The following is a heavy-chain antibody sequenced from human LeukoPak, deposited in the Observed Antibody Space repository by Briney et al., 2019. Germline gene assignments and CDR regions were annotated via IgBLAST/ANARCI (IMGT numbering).Heavy chain of an antibody. J-gene: IGHJ4*02. D-gene: IGHD2-2*01. CDR3: ARALVPAAYRGDAFDY. Sequence: GSLRLSCAASGFTFSSHWMHWVRQAPGKGLVWVSRINTDGNNTSYADSVKGRFTISRDNSKNTLYLQMNSLRAEDTAVYYCARALVPAAYRGDAFDYWGQGTLVTVSS. CDR2: INTDGNNT. CDR1: GFTFSSHW. V-gene: IGHV3-74*01.